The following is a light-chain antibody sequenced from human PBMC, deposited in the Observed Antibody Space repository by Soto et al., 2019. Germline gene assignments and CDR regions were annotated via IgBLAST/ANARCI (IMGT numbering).Light chain of an antibody. V-gene: IGLV2-8*01. CDR3: NSYAAKAGKVI. J-gene: IGLJ2*01. CDR1: SSDVGGYNY. Sequence: QSALTQPPSASGSPGQSVTISCTGSSSDVGGYNYVSWYQQHPGKAPKLMIYEVTKRPSGVPDRFSGSKSGNTASLTVSGLQAEDEADYYCNSYAAKAGKVIFGGGTKLTVL. CDR2: EVT.